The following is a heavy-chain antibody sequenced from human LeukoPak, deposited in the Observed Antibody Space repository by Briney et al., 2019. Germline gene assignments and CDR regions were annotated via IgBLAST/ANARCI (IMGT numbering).Heavy chain of an antibody. CDR2: ISSSSSTI. J-gene: IGHJ4*02. D-gene: IGHD2-15*01. Sequence: GGSLRLSCAASGLTVSGYSMNWVRQAPGKGLEWVSYISSSSSTIYYADSVKGRFTISRDNAKNSLYLQMNSLRDEDTAVYYCARARASGRSGFDYWGQGTLVTVSS. CDR1: GLTVSGYS. V-gene: IGHV3-48*02. CDR3: ARARASGRSGFDY.